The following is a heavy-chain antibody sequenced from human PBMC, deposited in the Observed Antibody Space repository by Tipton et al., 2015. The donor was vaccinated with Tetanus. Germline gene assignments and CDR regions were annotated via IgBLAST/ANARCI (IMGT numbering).Heavy chain of an antibody. D-gene: IGHD1-14*01. CDR2: IYDSGTT. V-gene: IGHV4-30-2*01. J-gene: IGHJ6*02. CDR3: ARYNSYLYAMDV. Sequence: LRLSCALSGGSISRGAYSWSWIRQPPGKGLEWIGYIYDSGTTYSNPSLKSRVTISGGGTKRQFSLNLTSVTAADTAVYYCARYNSYLYAMDVWGQGTTVAVSS. CDR1: GGSISRGAYS.